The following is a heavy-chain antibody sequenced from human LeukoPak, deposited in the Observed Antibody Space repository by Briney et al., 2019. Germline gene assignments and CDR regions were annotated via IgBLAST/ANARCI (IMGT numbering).Heavy chain of an antibody. CDR1: GYSFTSYW. Sequence: PGESLKISCKGSGYSFTSYWIGWVRQMPGKGLEWMGIIYPGDSDTRYSPSFEGQVTISADKTISTAYLQWSSLKASDTAMYYCARLGAVDGTGNWFDPWGQGTLVTVSS. V-gene: IGHV5-51*01. CDR2: IYPGDSDT. D-gene: IGHD6-19*01. CDR3: ARLGAVDGTGNWFDP. J-gene: IGHJ5*02.